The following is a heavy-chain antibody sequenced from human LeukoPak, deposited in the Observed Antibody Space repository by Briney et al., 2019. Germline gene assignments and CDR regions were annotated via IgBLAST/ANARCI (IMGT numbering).Heavy chain of an antibody. CDR1: GGSISSSSYY. Sequence: TPSETLSLTCTVSGGSISSSSYYWGWIRQPPGKGLEWIGSIYYSGSTYYNPSLKSRVTISVDTSKNQFSLKLSSVTAADTAVYYCARAALGAPHGSGSYNAFDIWGQGTMVTVSS. CDR2: IYYSGST. D-gene: IGHD3-10*01. CDR3: ARAALGAPHGSGSYNAFDI. V-gene: IGHV4-39*07. J-gene: IGHJ3*02.